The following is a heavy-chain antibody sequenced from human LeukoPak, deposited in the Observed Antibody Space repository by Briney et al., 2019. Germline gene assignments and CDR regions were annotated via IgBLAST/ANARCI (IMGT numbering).Heavy chain of an antibody. CDR3: AREVDTAMVFDY. J-gene: IGHJ4*02. CDR1: GGSFGGYY. D-gene: IGHD5-18*01. CDR2: INHSGST. Sequence: SETLSLTCAVYGGSFGGYYWSWIRQPPGKGLEWIGEINHSGSTNYNPSLKSRVTISVDKSKNQFSLKLSSVTAADTAVYYCAREVDTAMVFDYWGQGTLVTVSS. V-gene: IGHV4-34*01.